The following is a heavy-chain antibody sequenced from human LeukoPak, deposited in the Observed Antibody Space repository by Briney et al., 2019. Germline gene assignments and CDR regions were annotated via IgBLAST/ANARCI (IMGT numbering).Heavy chain of an antibody. Sequence: TSETLSLTCTVSGGSVSSGSYYWSRIRQPPGKGLEWIGYIYYSGSTNYNPSLKSRVTISVDTSKNQFSLKLSSVTAADTAVYYSAREFRFYFDYWGQGTLVTVSS. CDR1: GGSVSSGSYY. CDR3: AREFRFYFDY. V-gene: IGHV4-61*01. CDR2: IYYSGST. J-gene: IGHJ4*02. D-gene: IGHD3-16*01.